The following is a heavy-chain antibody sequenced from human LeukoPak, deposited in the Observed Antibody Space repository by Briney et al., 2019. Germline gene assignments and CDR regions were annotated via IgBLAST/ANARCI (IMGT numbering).Heavy chain of an antibody. D-gene: IGHD2-2*02. Sequence: GGSLRLTCAASGFTFSSYGMHWVRQAPGKGLEWVAFIRYDGSNKYYADSVKGRFTISRDNSKNTLYLQMNSLRAEDTAVYYCAKDHGFVVVPAAISGTAMAYYFDYWGQGTLVTVSS. V-gene: IGHV3-30*02. CDR3: AKDHGFVVVPAAISGTAMAYYFDY. CDR2: IRYDGSNK. J-gene: IGHJ4*02. CDR1: GFTFSSYG.